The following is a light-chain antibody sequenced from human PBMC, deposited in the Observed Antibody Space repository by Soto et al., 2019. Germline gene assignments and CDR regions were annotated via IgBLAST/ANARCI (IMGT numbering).Light chain of an antibody. CDR1: QDISSY. CDR3: QSLNRFPHS. CDR2: LAS. J-gene: IGKJ4*01. V-gene: IGKV1-9*01. Sequence: IQLTQSPSSLSASVGDRVTITCRASQDISSYLAWYQQKPGKAPRLLIYLASTLHSGVPSSFSGGGSGTDFSLTISSLQPEDAATYYCQSLNRFPHSFGGGTKVDSK.